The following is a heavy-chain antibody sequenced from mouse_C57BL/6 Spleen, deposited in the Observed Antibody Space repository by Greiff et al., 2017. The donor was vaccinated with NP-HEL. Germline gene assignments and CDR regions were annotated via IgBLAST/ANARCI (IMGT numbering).Heavy chain of an antibody. D-gene: IGHD1-1*01. V-gene: IGHV1-81*01. CDR1: GYTFTSYG. Sequence: QVHVKQSGAELARPGASVKLSCKASGYTFTSYGISWVKQRTGQGLEWIGEIYPRSGNTYYNEKFKGKATLTADKSSRTAYMELRSLTSDDSAVYFCAGCDYCSSYDVWGTGTTVTVSS. CDR2: IYPRSGNT. CDR3: AGCDYCSSYDV. J-gene: IGHJ1*03.